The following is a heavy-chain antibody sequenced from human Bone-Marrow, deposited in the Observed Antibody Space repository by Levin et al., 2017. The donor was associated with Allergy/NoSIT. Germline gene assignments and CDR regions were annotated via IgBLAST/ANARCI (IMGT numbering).Heavy chain of an antibody. Sequence: SCAASGFTFSSYWMHWVRQAPGKGLVWVSRINSDGSSTSYADSVKGRFTISRDNAKNTLYLQMNSLRAEDTAVYYCARGGMYYYDSSGSDYWGQGTLVTVSS. CDR2: INSDGSST. CDR1: GFTFSSYW. D-gene: IGHD3-22*01. V-gene: IGHV3-74*01. J-gene: IGHJ4*02. CDR3: ARGGMYYYDSSGSDY.